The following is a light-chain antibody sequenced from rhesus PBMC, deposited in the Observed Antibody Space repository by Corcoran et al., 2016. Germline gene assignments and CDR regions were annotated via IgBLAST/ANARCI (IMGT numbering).Light chain of an antibody. CDR3: HQYNSVPYS. J-gene: IGKJ2*01. V-gene: IGKV1-21*01. CDR1: QGISSW. CDR2: EAS. Sequence: DIQMTQSPSSLSASVGDRVTITCRASQGISSWLAWNQQTPGKAPKLLIYEASSLQNGGPSRFSYSGSGTDFPLTLSSLQPYDFATYYCHQYNSVPYSFCLGTKVYIK.